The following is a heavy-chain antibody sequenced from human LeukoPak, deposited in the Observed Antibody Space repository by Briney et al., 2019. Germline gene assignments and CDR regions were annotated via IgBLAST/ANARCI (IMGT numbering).Heavy chain of an antibody. J-gene: IGHJ6*02. D-gene: IGHD5-18*01. CDR2: INPIGART. CDR1: GYTFTSYY. CDR3: ARETALVTNYYSYYGMDV. Sequence: SVKVSCKASGYTFTSYYMHWVRQAPGQGLDWMGIINPIGARTTYAQKFRGRLTMTRDTSTSTVYMELSSLRSEDTAVYYCARETALVTNYYSYYGMDVWGQGTTDTVSS. V-gene: IGHV1-46*01.